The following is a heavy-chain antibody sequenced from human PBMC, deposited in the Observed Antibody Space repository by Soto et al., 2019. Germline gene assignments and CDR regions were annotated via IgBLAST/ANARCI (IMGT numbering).Heavy chain of an antibody. CDR2: MNPNSGNT. CDR1: GYTFTSYD. D-gene: IGHD3-3*01. CDR3: ARGPGNSVDYDFRSGLRFDYYMDV. V-gene: IGHV1-8*01. Sequence: QVQLVQSGAEVKKPGASVKVSCKASGYTFTSYDINSVRQATGQGLEWMGWMNPNSGNTGYAQKFQGRVTMTRNTSISTAYMELSSLRSEDTAAYYCARGPGNSVDYDFRSGLRFDYYMDVWGKGTPVTVSS. J-gene: IGHJ6*03.